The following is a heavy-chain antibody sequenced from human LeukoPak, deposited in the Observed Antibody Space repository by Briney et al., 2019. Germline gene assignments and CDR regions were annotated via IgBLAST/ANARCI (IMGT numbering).Heavy chain of an antibody. V-gene: IGHV3-33*01. CDR2: IGHAGNNI. J-gene: IGHJ4*02. Sequence: PGGSLRLSCVASGFNFGVFGMHWVRQAPGKGLEWVAVIGHAGNNIYYGDSVKGRFTITRDNSKNTLFLQMSSLTAEDTAVYYCARDLQAMYFQDWGQGALVTVAS. CDR3: ARDLQAMYFQD. D-gene: IGHD3-9*01. CDR1: GFNFGVFG.